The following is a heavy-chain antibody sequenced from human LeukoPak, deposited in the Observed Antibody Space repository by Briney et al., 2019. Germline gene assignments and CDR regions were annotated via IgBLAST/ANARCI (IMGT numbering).Heavy chain of an antibody. Sequence: SETLSLTCTVSGGSISSYYWSWIRQPPGKGLEWIGYIYYSGSTNYNPSLKSRVTISVDTSKNRFSLKLSSVTAADTAVYYCARGAHYYGWFDPWGQGTLVTVSS. CDR3: ARGAHYYGWFDP. CDR2: IYYSGST. V-gene: IGHV4-59*01. D-gene: IGHD3-22*01. CDR1: GGSISSYY. J-gene: IGHJ5*02.